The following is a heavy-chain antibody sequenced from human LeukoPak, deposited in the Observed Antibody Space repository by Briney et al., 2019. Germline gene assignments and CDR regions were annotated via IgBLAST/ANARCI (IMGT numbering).Heavy chain of an antibody. CDR2: IGSNGGST. V-gene: IGHV3-64D*06. Sequence: GGSLRLSCAASGFTFSSYTMHWVRQAPGKGLEYVSAIGSNGGSTYYADSVKGRFTISRDNSKSTLFLQMNSLRAEDTAVYYCVKDRSVTVAGMGRYWGQGTLVTVSS. D-gene: IGHD6-19*01. CDR3: VKDRSVTVAGMGRY. CDR1: GFTFSSYT. J-gene: IGHJ4*02.